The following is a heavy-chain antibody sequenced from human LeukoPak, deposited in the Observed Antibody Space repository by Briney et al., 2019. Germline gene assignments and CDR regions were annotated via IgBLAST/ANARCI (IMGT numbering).Heavy chain of an antibody. CDR2: INPSGGST. J-gene: IGHJ6*02. CDR3: ARTPIRGYFDWLSTLYYYYGMDV. CDR1: GYTFTSYY. V-gene: IGHV1-46*01. Sequence: GASVKVSCKASGYTFTSYYMHWVRQAPGQGLEWMGIINPSGGSTSYAQKFQGRVTMTRDTSTSTVYMELSSLRSEDTAVYYCARTPIRGYFDWLSTLYYYYGMDVWGQGTTVTVSS. D-gene: IGHD3-9*01.